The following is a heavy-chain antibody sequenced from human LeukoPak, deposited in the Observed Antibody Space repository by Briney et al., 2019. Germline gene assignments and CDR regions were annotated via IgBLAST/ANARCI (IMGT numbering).Heavy chain of an antibody. V-gene: IGHV4-61*01. CDR3: ARSSGSYYYYYYGMDV. D-gene: IGHD1-26*01. CDR1: GGSVSSGSYY. J-gene: IGHJ6*02. Sequence: PSETLSLTCTVSGGSVSSGSYYWSWIRQPPGKGLEWIGYIYYSGSTNYNPSLKSRVTISVDTSKNQFSLKLSSVTAADTAVYYCARSSGSYYYYYYGMDVWGQGTTVTVSS. CDR2: IYYSGST.